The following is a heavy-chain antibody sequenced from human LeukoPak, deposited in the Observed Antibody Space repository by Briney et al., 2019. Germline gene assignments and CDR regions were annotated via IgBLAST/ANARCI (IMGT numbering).Heavy chain of an antibody. CDR1: GFAFSIYD. Sequence: PGGSLRLSCAASGFAFSIYDSNWVRQAPGKGLEWVSSISSSSTYIYYADSVKGRFTISRDNAKNSLYLQMNSLRAEDTAVYYCARVPGYCSSTSCPLDYWGQGTLVTVSS. V-gene: IGHV3-21*01. J-gene: IGHJ4*02. CDR3: ARVPGYCSSTSCPLDY. CDR2: ISSSSTYI. D-gene: IGHD2-2*01.